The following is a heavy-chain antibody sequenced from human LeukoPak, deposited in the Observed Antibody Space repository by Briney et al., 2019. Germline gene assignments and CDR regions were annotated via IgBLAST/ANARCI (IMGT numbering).Heavy chain of an antibody. V-gene: IGHV4-59*12. J-gene: IGHJ4*02. CDR3: ASSRHDWIDY. CDR2: IYYSGSTSGST. D-gene: IGHD2-21*01. CDR1: GGSISSYY. Sequence: SETLSLTCTVSGGSISSYYWSWIRQPPGKGLEWIGYIYYSGSTSGSTNYNPSLKSRVTISIDTSKNQFSLKLSSVTAADTAVYYCASSRHDWIDYWGQGTLVTVSS.